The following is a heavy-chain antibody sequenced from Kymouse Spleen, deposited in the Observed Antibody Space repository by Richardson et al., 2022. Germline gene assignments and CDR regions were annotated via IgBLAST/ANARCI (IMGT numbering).Heavy chain of an antibody. Sequence: QVQLQQWGAGLLKPSETLSLTCAVYGGSFSGYYWSWIRQPPGKGLEWIGEINHSGSTNYNPSLKSRVTISVDTSKNQFSLKLSSVTAADTAVYYCARGFITGTTYFDYWGQGTLVTVSS. J-gene: IGHJ4*02. CDR3: ARGFITGTTYFDY. CDR2: INHSGST. V-gene: IGHV4-34*01. D-gene: IGHD1-7*01. CDR1: GGSFSGYY.